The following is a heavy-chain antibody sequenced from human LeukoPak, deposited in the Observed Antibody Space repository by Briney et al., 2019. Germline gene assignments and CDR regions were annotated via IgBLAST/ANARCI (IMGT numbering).Heavy chain of an antibody. CDR1: GGSISSGRYY. CDR2: ISESGAST. V-gene: IGHV3-23*01. J-gene: IGHJ4*02. CDR3: EVHYYDSSDYVFFDY. D-gene: IGHD3-22*01. Sequence: ETLSLTCTVSGGSISSGRYYWNWIRQPAGKGLEWVAAISESGASTYYAASVKGRFTISRDNSENTLYLQMLGLRAEDTAVYYCEVHYYDSSDYVFFDYWGQGTLVTVSS.